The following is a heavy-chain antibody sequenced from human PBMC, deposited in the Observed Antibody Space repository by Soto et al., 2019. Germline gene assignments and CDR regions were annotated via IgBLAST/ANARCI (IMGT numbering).Heavy chain of an antibody. Sequence: QLQLQESGPGLVKPSETLSLTCTVSGGSISSSSYYWGWIRQPPGKGLEWIGSIYYSGSTYYNPSLKSRVTISVDTSKNQFSLKLSSVTAADTAVYYCARRKNCGGDCYSPYYFDYWGQGTLVTVSS. CDR2: IYYSGST. CDR3: ARRKNCGGDCYSPYYFDY. V-gene: IGHV4-39*01. CDR1: GGSISSSSYY. J-gene: IGHJ4*02. D-gene: IGHD2-21*02.